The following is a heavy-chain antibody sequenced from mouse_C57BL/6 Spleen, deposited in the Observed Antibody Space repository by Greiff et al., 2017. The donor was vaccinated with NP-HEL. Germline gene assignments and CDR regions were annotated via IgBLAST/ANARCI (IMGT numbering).Heavy chain of an antibody. CDR2: IDPSDRYT. CDR1: GYTFTSYW. Sequence: QVQLQQPGAELVMPGASVKLSCKASGYTFTSYWMHWVKQRPGQGLEWIGEIDPSDRYTNYTQKFQGKSTLTVDKSSSTAYMQLSSLTSEDSAVYYCARQAALYYAMDYWGQGTSVTVSS. V-gene: IGHV1-69*01. D-gene: IGHD3-2*02. CDR3: ARQAALYYAMDY. J-gene: IGHJ4*01.